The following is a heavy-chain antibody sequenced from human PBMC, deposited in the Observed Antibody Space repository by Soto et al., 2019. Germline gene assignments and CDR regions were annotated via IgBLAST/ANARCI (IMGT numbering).Heavy chain of an antibody. J-gene: IGHJ6*02. D-gene: IGHD1-26*01. V-gene: IGHV3-30*18. Sequence: GGSLRLSCAASGFTFSSYGMHWVRQAPGKGLEWVAVISYDGSNKYYADSVKGRFTISRDNSKNTLYLQMNSLRAEDTAVYYCAKESGSQTYYGMDVWGQGTTVSVSS. CDR3: AKESGSQTYYGMDV. CDR2: ISYDGSNK. CDR1: GFTFSSYG.